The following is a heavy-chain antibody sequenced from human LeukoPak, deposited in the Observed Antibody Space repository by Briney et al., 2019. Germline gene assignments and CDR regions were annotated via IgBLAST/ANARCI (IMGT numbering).Heavy chain of an antibody. V-gene: IGHV3-21*01. D-gene: IGHD4-17*01. CDR3: ARDSLGTTAD. CDR2: ISSSSSYI. Sequence: GGSLRLSCAASGFTFSSYSMNWVRQAPGKGLEWDSSISSSSSYIYYADSVKGRFTISRDNAKNSLYLQMDSLRAEDTAVYYCARDSLGTTADWGQGTLVTVSS. J-gene: IGHJ4*02. CDR1: GFTFSSYS.